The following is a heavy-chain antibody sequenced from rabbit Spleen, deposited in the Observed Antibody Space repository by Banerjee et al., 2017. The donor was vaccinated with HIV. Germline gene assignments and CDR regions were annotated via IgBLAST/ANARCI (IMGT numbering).Heavy chain of an antibody. V-gene: IGHV1S40*01. Sequence: QQLEESGGDLVKPGASLTLTCTASGFSFSYSDYMCWVRQPPGKGPEWIACIDAGSSGFTYFATWAEGRFTISKTSSTTVTLEMTRLTAADTATYFCARDTASSFSSYGMDLWGQGTLVTVS. J-gene: IGHJ6*01. CDR1: GFSFSYSDY. CDR3: ARDTASSFSSYGMDL. CDR2: IDAGSSGFT. D-gene: IGHD8-1*01.